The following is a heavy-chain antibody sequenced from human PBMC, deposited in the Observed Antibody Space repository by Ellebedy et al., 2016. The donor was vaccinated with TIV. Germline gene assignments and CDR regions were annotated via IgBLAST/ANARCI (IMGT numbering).Heavy chain of an antibody. J-gene: IGHJ2*01. CDR1: GFTFSNAW. D-gene: IGHD3-16*01. CDR3: TRVGGRDWYFDL. Sequence: PGGSLRLSCAASGFTFSNAWMSWVRQAPGKGLEWVGRIKSKTDGGTTDYAAPVKGRFTISRDDSKSIAYLQMNSLKTEDTAVYYCTRVGGRDWYFDLWGRGTLVIVSA. V-gene: IGHV3-15*01. CDR2: IKSKTDGGTT.